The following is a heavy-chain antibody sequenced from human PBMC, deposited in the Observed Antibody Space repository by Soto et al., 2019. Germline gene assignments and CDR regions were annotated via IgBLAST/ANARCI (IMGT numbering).Heavy chain of an antibody. D-gene: IGHD2-8*01. J-gene: IGHJ6*03. Sequence: VSCKASGGTFSSYTISWVRQAPGQGLEWMGGIIPILGIANYAQKFQGRVTITADKSTSTAYMELSSLRSEDTAVYYCARGAPYCTNGVCYHYYYMDVWGKGTTVTVSS. V-gene: IGHV1-69*10. CDR3: ARGAPYCTNGVCYHYYYMDV. CDR1: GGTFSSYT. CDR2: IIPILGIA.